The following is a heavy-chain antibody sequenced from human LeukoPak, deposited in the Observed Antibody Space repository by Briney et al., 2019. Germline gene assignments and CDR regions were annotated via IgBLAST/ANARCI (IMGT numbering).Heavy chain of an antibody. D-gene: IGHD3-3*01. CDR2: ISSSSSYI. J-gene: IGHJ1*01. Sequence: PGGSLRLSCAASGFTFSSYSMNWVRQAPGKGLEWVSSISSSSSYIYYADSVKGRFPISRDNAKNSLYLQMKSLRAEDTAVYYCASHHYDFWSGYYTEGFQHWGQGTLVTVSS. V-gene: IGHV3-21*01. CDR1: GFTFSSYS. CDR3: ASHHYDFWSGYYTEGFQH.